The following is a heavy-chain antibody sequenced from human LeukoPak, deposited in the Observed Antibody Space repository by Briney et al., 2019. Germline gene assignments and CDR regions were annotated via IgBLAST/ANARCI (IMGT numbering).Heavy chain of an antibody. D-gene: IGHD3/OR15-3a*01. J-gene: IGHJ4*02. Sequence: SETLSHTCTVSGVSISSSNSYWGWIRQPPGKGLEWIGSIYYSGNTYYNAPLKSQVSISIDTSKNQFSLRLTSVTAADTAVYYCARQTGSGLFILPGGQGTLVTVSS. CDR1: GVSISSSNSY. CDR3: ARQTGSGLFILP. CDR2: IYYSGNT. V-gene: IGHV4-39*01.